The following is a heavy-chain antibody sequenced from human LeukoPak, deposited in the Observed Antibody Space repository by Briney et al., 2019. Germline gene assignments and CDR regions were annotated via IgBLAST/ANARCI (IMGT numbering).Heavy chain of an antibody. D-gene: IGHD6-19*01. CDR2: IRYDGSNN. V-gene: IGHV3-30*02. Sequence: GGSLRLSCAASGFTFSSYGMHWVRQAPGKGLEWVAFIRYDGSNNYYADSVKGRFTISRDNSKNTLYLQMNSLRAEDTAVYYCAKGLRIAVAGTVYWGQGTLVTVSS. CDR1: GFTFSSYG. CDR3: AKGLRIAVAGTVY. J-gene: IGHJ4*02.